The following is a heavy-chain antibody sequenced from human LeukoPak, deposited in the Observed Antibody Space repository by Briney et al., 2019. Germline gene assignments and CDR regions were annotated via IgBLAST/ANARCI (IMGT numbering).Heavy chain of an antibody. J-gene: IGHJ4*02. D-gene: IGHD3-3*01. V-gene: IGHV3-23*01. Sequence: GGSLRLSCAASGFTFSSYAMRWVRQAPGKGLEWVSAISGSGGSTYYADSVKGRFTISRDNSKNTLYLQMNSLRAEDTAVYYCAGGRYDFWSGAIDYWGQGVLVTVSS. CDR3: AGGRYDFWSGAIDY. CDR1: GFTFSSYA. CDR2: ISGSGGST.